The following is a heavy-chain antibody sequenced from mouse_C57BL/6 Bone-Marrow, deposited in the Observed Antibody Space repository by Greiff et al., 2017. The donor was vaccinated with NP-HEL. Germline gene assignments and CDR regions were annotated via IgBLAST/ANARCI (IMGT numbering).Heavy chain of an antibody. CDR3: ARPPSTTVVATPYWYFDV. Sequence: QVQLQQPGAELVMPGASVKLSCKASGYTFTSYWMHWVKQRPGQGLEWIGEIDPSDSYTNYNQKFKGKSTLTVDKSSSTAYMHLSSLTSEDSAVYYCARPPSTTVVATPYWYFDVWGTGTTVTVSS. CDR2: IDPSDSYT. CDR1: GYTFTSYW. V-gene: IGHV1-69*01. D-gene: IGHD1-1*01. J-gene: IGHJ1*03.